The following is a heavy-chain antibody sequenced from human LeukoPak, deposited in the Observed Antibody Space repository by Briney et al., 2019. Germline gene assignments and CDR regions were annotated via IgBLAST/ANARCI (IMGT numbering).Heavy chain of an antibody. V-gene: IGHV3-21*01. CDR3: VREGEGFFDY. CDR2: ISSSSSYI. D-gene: IGHD3-10*01. Sequence: PGGSLRLSCAASGFTFSSYSMNWVRQAPGKGLEWVSSISSSSSYIYYADSVKGRFTISRDNANYSLYLQMNSLRAEDMAVFYCVREGEGFFDYWGQGTLVTVSS. CDR1: GFTFSSYS. J-gene: IGHJ4*02.